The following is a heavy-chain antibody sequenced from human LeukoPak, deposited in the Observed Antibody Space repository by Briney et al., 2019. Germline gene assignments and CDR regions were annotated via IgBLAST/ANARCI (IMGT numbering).Heavy chain of an antibody. CDR3: ARGRFYDFWSGYYAGNWFDP. V-gene: IGHV1-8*01. CDR1: GYTFTSYD. CDR2: MNPNSGNI. D-gene: IGHD3-3*01. Sequence: ASVKVSCKASGYTFTSYDINWVRQATGQGLEWMGWMNPNSGNIGYAQKFQGRVTMTRNTSISTAYMELSSLRSEDTAVYYCARGRFYDFWSGYYAGNWFDPWGQGTLVTVSS. J-gene: IGHJ5*02.